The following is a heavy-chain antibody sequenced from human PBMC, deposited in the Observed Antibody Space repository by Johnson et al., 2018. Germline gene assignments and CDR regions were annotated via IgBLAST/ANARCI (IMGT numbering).Heavy chain of an antibody. CDR1: GFTFGEYA. Sequence: VQLQESGGLVVQPGGSLRLSCVTSGFTFGEYAMHWVRQAPGKGLEWVSLVSWDGSTTYYADSVQGRLPISRDNSKNPLYMQLNGLRTEDTTLYYCSRGDFPQSDFFYNYYYMGVWGKGTTFTVSS. D-gene: IGHD2/OR15-2a*01. V-gene: IGHV3-43*01. J-gene: IGHJ6*03. CDR2: VSWDGSTT. CDR3: SRGDFPQSDFFYNYYYMGV.